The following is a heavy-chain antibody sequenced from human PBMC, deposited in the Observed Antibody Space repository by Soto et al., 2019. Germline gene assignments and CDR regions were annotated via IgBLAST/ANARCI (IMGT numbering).Heavy chain of an antibody. CDR2: ISYDGSNK. V-gene: IGHV3-30-3*01. D-gene: IGHD2-2*01. Sequence: QVQLVESGGGVVQPGRSLRLSCAASGFTFSSYAMHRVRQAPGKGLEWVAVISYDGSNKYYADSVKGRFTISRDNSKNTLYLQMNSLRAEDTAVYYCARDGYCSSTSCYPTPFDYWGQGTLVTVSS. CDR3: ARDGYCSSTSCYPTPFDY. J-gene: IGHJ4*02. CDR1: GFTFSSYA.